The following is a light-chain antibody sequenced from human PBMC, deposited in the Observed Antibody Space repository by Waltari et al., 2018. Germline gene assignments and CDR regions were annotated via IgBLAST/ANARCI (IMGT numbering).Light chain of an antibody. Sequence: DIQMTQSPSTLSVSVADRVTITCPASQSSTRWLSWYQQKPGKAPQLLIYKACSLESGVPPGFSGRGSGTEFTLTISSLQPDDFAKYYCQHYESYSGTFGRGTKVEIK. V-gene: IGKV1-5*03. CDR3: QHYESYSGT. CDR2: KAC. J-gene: IGKJ4*02. CDR1: QSSTRW.